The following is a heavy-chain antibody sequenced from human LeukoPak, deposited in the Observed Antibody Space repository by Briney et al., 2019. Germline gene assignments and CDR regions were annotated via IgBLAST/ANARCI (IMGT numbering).Heavy chain of an antibody. CDR2: ISSSSSYI. CDR3: ARTVGTEEGYFDY. V-gene: IGHV3-21*01. Sequence: GGPLRLSCAASGFTFSSYSMNWVRQAPGKGLEWVSSISSSSSYIYYADSVKGRFTISRDNAKNSLYLQMNSLRAEDTAVYYCARTVGTEEGYFDYWGQGTLVTVSS. D-gene: IGHD2-21*02. CDR1: GFTFSSYS. J-gene: IGHJ4*02.